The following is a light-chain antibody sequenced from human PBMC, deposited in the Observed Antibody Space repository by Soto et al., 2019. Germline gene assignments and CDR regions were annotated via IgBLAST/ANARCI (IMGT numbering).Light chain of an antibody. CDR3: ATWDDSLNARGV. Sequence: QSVLTQPPSASGTPGQRVTISCSGSRSNIGNNAVSWYQQFPGTAPKLLIYNNNQRPSRVPDRFSGSKSGISASLAISGLQSEDEDDYYCATWDDSLNARGVFGGGTKLTVL. CDR2: NNN. J-gene: IGLJ3*02. CDR1: RSNIGNNA. V-gene: IGLV1-44*01.